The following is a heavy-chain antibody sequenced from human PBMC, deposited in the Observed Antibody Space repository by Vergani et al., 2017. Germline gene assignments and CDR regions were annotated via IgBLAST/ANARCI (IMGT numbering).Heavy chain of an antibody. J-gene: IGHJ4*02. V-gene: IGHV3-21*04. CDR1: GFTFSSYS. CDR3: AKDWDYYDSSGYVDYFDY. CDR2: ISSSSSYI. Sequence: EVQLVESGGGLVKPGGSLRLSCAASGFTFSSYSMNWVRQAPGKGLEWVSSISSSSSYIYYADSVKGRFTISRDNSKNTLYLQMNSLRAEDTAVYYCAKDWDYYDSSGYVDYFDYWGQGTLVTVSS. D-gene: IGHD3-22*01.